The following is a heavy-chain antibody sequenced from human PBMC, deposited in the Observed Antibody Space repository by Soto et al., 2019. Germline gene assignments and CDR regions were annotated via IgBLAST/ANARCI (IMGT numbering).Heavy chain of an antibody. CDR2: IYYSGST. V-gene: IGHV4-59*01. CDR3: ARRYWGYSYGGGAYYYYYMDV. J-gene: IGHJ6*03. Sequence: SETLSLTCTVSGGSISSYYWSWIRQPPGKGLEWIGYIYYSGSTNYNPSLKSRVTISVDTSKNQFSLKLSSVTAAETAVYYCARRYWGYSYGGGAYYYYYMDVWGKGTTVTVSS. CDR1: GGSISSYY. D-gene: IGHD5-18*01.